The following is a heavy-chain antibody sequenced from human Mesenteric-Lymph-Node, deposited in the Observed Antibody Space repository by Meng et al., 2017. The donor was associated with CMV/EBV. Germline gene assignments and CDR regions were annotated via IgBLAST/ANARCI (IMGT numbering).Heavy chain of an antibody. Sequence: GESLKISCTASGFTFSSYEMNWVRQAPGKGLEWVSYITSTGTFMYYADPVKGRFTISRDNAKNSLFLQLNSLRAEDTAVYYCARVPHQGRAARPEFFDYWGQGTLVTVSS. CDR3: ARVPHQGRAARPEFFDY. CDR1: GFTFSSYE. J-gene: IGHJ4*02. CDR2: ITSTGTFM. D-gene: IGHD6-6*01. V-gene: IGHV3-48*03.